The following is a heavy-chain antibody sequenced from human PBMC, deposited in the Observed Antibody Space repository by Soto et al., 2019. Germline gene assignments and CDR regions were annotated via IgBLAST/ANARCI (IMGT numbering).Heavy chain of an antibody. J-gene: IGHJ5*02. CDR3: ARDRKGGVPAPPDWFDP. Sequence: SETLSLTCTVSGGSISSYYWSWIRQPAGKGLEWIGRIYASGSTNYNPSLKSRVTMSVDTSKNQFSLKLSSVTAADTAVYYCARDRKGGVPAPPDWFDPWGQGTLVTVSS. D-gene: IGHD2-2*01. V-gene: IGHV4-4*07. CDR2: IYASGST. CDR1: GGSISSYY.